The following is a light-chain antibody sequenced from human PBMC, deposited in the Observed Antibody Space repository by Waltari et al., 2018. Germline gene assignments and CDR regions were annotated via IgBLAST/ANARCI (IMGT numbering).Light chain of an antibody. CDR1: QNIFYSSYNKTY. J-gene: IGKJ4*01. CDR3: QQYYSSSN. Sequence: DIVLTQSPDSLAVSLGERATINCKSSQNIFYSSYNKTYLAWYQQKPGQPPNLLIYWASTRHSGVPDRFSGSGSGTDFTLTINSLRAEDVAVYFCQQYYSSSNFGGGTKVEIK. V-gene: IGKV4-1*01. CDR2: WAS.